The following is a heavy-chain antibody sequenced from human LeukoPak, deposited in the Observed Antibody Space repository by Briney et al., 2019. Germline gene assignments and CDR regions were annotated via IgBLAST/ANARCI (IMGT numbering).Heavy chain of an antibody. CDR2: IWYDGSNK. D-gene: IGHD6-19*01. J-gene: IGHJ6*02. CDR1: EFTFSSYG. CDR3: ARGSRIAVAGSRRGYYYYGMDV. Sequence: GRSLRLSCAASEFTFSSYGMHWVRQAPGKGLEWVAVIWYDGSNKYYADSVKGRFTISRDNSKNTLYLQMNSLRAEDTAVYYCARGSRIAVAGSRRGYYYYGMDVWGQGTTVTVSS. V-gene: IGHV3-33*01.